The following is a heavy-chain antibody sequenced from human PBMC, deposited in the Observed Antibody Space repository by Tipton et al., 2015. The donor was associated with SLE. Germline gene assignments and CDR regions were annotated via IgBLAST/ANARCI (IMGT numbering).Heavy chain of an antibody. D-gene: IGHD3-3*01. CDR1: GGSFSGYY. Sequence: TLSLTCAVYGGSFSGYYWSWIRQPPGKGLEWIGEINHSGSTNYNPSLKSRVTISVDTSKNQFSLKLSSVTAADTAVYYCARAGYYDFWSGSYRPYWYFDLWGRGTLVTVSS. CDR3: ARAGYYDFWSGSYRPYWYFDL. V-gene: IGHV4-34*01. CDR2: INHSGST. J-gene: IGHJ2*01.